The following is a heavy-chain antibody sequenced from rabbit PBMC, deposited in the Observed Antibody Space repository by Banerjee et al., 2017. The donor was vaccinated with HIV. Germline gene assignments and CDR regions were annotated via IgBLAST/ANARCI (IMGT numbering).Heavy chain of an antibody. D-gene: IGHD6-1*01. CDR3: ARGPAGYGAYGYAYFNL. CDR1: GFSFSSGYD. Sequence: QSLEESGGDLVKPGASLTLTCTASGFSFSSGYDMCWVRQAPGKGLEWIACIDGGSSGSTYYANWAKGRFTISKTSSTTVTLQMTSLTAADTATYFCARGPAGYGAYGYAYFNLWGPGTLVTVS. J-gene: IGHJ4*01. CDR2: IDGGSSGST. V-gene: IGHV1S40*01.